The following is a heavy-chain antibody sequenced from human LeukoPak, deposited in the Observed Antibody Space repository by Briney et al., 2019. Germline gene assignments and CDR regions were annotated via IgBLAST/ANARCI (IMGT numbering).Heavy chain of an antibody. J-gene: IGHJ5*02. CDR1: GGTFSSYA. Sequence: ASVKVSCKASGGTFSSYAISWVRQAPGQGLEWMGGIIPIFGTANYAQKFQGRVTITADESTSTAYMELSSLRSEDTAVYYCARGHPGLLRFLKWSQNWFDPWGRGTLVTVSS. CDR2: IIPIFGTA. CDR3: ARGHPGLLRFLKWSQNWFDP. V-gene: IGHV1-69*13. D-gene: IGHD3-3*01.